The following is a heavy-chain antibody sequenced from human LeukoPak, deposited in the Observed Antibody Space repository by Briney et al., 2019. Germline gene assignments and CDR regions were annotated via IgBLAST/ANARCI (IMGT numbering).Heavy chain of an antibody. CDR2: ISGSGGST. CDR1: GFTFSIYA. D-gene: IGHD3-22*01. V-gene: IGHV3-23*01. Sequence: GGSLILSCAASGFTFSIYAMSWVRQAPGKGLEWVSAISGSGGSTYYADSVKGRFTISRDNSKNTLYLQMNSLRAEDTAVYYCAKDRHYYDSSGYPPYYFDYWGQGTLVTVSS. J-gene: IGHJ4*02. CDR3: AKDRHYYDSSGYPPYYFDY.